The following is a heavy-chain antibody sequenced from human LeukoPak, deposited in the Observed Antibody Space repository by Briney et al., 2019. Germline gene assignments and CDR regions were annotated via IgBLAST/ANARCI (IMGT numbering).Heavy chain of an antibody. CDR1: GGSFSGYY. J-gene: IGHJ4*02. Sequence: SETLSLTCGVYGGSFSGYYWTWIRQPPGKGLEWIGEINHSGITNYNPSLKSRVTISIDTSKSQFSLKLNSVTAADTAVYYCSRGLPDVYWGQGTLVTVPP. CDR2: INHSGIT. CDR3: SRGLPDVY. V-gene: IGHV4-34*01.